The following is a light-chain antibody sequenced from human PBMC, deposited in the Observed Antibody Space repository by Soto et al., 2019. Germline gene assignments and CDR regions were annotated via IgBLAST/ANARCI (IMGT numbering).Light chain of an antibody. V-gene: IGLV2-11*01. J-gene: IGLJ1*01. CDR2: DVT. CDR3: CSYAGNYTYV. CDR1: SSDVGGYNY. Sequence: LTQPRSVSGSPGQSVTISCTGTSSDVGGYNYVSWYQQNPGKAPKLMIHDVTKRPSGVPDRFSGSKSGNTASLTISGLQAEDEADYYCCSYAGNYTYVFGTGTKVTVL.